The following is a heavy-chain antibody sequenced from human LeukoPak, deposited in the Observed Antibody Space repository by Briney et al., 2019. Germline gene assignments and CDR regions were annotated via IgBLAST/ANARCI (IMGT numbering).Heavy chain of an antibody. D-gene: IGHD4-17*01. V-gene: IGHV3-23*01. J-gene: IGHJ3*02. CDR2: ISGSGGST. CDR3: AKDLKSTVSVSAFDI. CDR1: GFTFSSYA. Sequence: GGSLRLSCAASGFTFSSYAMSWVRQAPGKGLEWGSAISGSGGSTYYADSVKGRFTISRDNSKNTLYLQMNSLRAEDTAVYYCAKDLKSTVSVSAFDIWGQGTMVTVSS.